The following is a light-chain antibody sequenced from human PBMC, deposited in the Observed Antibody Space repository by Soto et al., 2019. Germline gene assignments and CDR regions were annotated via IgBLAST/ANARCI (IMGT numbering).Light chain of an antibody. CDR2: EVS. J-gene: IGLJ1*01. Sequence: SALTQPASVSGSPGQSITISCSGTSSDVGGYNYVSWYQQHPGKAPKLMISEVSNRPSGVSNRFYGSKSGNTASLTISGLQAEDEADYYCNSYTSSNTFVFGTGTKLTVL. CDR3: NSYTSSNTFV. CDR1: SSDVGGYNY. V-gene: IGLV2-14*01.